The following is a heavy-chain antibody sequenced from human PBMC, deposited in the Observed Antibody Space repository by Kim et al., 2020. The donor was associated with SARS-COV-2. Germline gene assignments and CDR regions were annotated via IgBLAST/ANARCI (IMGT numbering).Heavy chain of an antibody. D-gene: IGHD3-3*01. CDR3: ARQYDFWRATIPAPPGRHPFDY. CDR1: GYSFTSYW. J-gene: IGHJ4*02. Sequence: GESLKISCKGSGYSFTSYWIGWVRQMPGKGLEWMGIIYPGDSDTRYSPSFQGQVTISADKSISTAYLQWSSLKASDTAMYYCARQYDFWRATIPAPPGRHPFDYWGQGTLVTVSS. V-gene: IGHV5-51*01. CDR2: IYPGDSDT.